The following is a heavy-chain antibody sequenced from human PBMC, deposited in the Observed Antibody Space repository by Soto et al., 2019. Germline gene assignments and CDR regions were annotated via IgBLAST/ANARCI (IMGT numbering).Heavy chain of an antibody. Sequence: QVQLVESGGGVVQPGRSLRLSCAASGFTFNNYGMHWVRQAPGKGLEWVALIWHDGSNKGYADSVKGRFTISRDNSKNTLNLQMNSLRVEDTAVYYCTRAAIKGELLDYWGQGTQGTVSS. D-gene: IGHD1-26*01. CDR2: IWHDGSNK. J-gene: IGHJ4*02. CDR1: GFTFNNYG. V-gene: IGHV3-33*01. CDR3: TRAAIKGELLDY.